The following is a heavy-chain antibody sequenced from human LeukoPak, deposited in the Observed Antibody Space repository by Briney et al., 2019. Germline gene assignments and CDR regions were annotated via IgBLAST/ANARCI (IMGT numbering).Heavy chain of an antibody. Sequence: SETLSLTCTVSGYSISSGYYWGCIRQPPGKGLEGIGSIYHSGSTYYNPSLKSRVTISVDTSTNQFSLKLSSVTAADTAVYYCATAVIQDSSGWQFDYWGQGTLVTVSS. CDR1: GYSISSGYY. CDR2: IYHSGST. CDR3: ATAVIQDSSGWQFDY. D-gene: IGHD6-19*01. J-gene: IGHJ4*02. V-gene: IGHV4-38-2*02.